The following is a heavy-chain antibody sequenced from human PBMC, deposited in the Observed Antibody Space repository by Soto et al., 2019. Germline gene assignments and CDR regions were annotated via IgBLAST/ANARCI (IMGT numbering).Heavy chain of an antibody. CDR1: GFTFSSYP. CDR2: ISFDGSNK. CDR3: ARARSGGSYDPFYFYAMDV. J-gene: IGHJ6*02. Sequence: QVQLVESGGGVDQPGRSLRLSCAASGFTFSSYPMDWVRQAPGKGLEWVAVISFDGSNKYYADSVKGRVTISRDNSKNTIYLQMKSLTVEDTAVYFCARARSGGSYDPFYFYAMDVWGQGTSVTVSS. V-gene: IGHV3-30-3*01. D-gene: IGHD2-15*01.